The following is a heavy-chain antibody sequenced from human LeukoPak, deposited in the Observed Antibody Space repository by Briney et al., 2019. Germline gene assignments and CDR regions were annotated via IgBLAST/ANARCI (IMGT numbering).Heavy chain of an antibody. CDR3: AREGSGAAMMVFDY. D-gene: IGHD3-3*01. J-gene: IGHJ4*02. CDR2: IYYSGST. V-gene: IGHV4-30-4*01. CDR1: GGSISSSNW. Sequence: SETLSLTCAVSGGSISSSNWWSWVRQPPGKGLEWIGYIYYSGSTYYNPSLKSRVTISVDTSKNQFSLKLSSVTAADTAVYYCAREGSGAAMMVFDYWGQGTLVTVSS.